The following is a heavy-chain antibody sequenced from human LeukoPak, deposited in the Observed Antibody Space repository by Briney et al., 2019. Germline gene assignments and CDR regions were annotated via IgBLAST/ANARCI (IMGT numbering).Heavy chain of an antibody. J-gene: IGHJ4*02. D-gene: IGHD5-24*01. CDR2: ISYDGSNK. V-gene: IGHV3-30-3*01. CDR1: GFTFSSYA. Sequence: GSLRLSCAASGFTFSSYAMHWVRQAPGKGLEWVAVISYDGSNKYYADSVKGRFTISRDNSKNTLYLQMNSLRAEDTAVYYCARVPVEMATLSLDYWGQGTLVTVSS. CDR3: ARVPVEMATLSLDY.